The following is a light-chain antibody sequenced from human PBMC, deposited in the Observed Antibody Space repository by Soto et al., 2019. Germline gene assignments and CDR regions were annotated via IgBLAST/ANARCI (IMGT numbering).Light chain of an antibody. CDR1: QSVISS. CDR3: QHYNNWLGT. J-gene: IGKJ4*01. V-gene: IGKV3-15*01. CDR2: GAS. Sequence: ELVVTQSPPFVSVFQGEGVTLSCRASQSVISSLAWYQQKLGQAPRLLIYGASTRATGIPARFSGSGSGTEFFLNISSLQSEDSAIYYCQHYNNWLGTFGGGTKVDIK.